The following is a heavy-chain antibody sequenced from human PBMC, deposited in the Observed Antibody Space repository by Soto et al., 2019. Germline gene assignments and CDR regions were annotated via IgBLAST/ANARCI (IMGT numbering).Heavy chain of an antibody. CDR3: ARRYGGNFDY. V-gene: IGHV4-59*01. CDR2: IYYSGST. CDR1: GGFISSYY. Sequence: PLETPSVTRTVSGGFISSYYWGWSRQPPGKGLEWIGYIYYSGSTNYNPSLKSRVTISVDTSKNQFSLKLSSVTAADTAVYYCARRYGGNFDYWGQGTLVTVSS. J-gene: IGHJ4*02. D-gene: IGHD1-26*01.